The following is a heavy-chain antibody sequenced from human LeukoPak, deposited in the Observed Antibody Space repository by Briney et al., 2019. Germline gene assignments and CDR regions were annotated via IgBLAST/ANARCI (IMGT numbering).Heavy chain of an antibody. J-gene: IGHJ4*02. Sequence: TPSETLSLTCTVSGASISSYYWSWIRQSPGKGLEWIGYVYYSGSTKYNPSLNSRLTMSVDTSKNQFSLKLSSVTAADTAVYFCARAAMGSLFDSWGQGTLVTVSS. D-gene: IGHD5-18*01. CDR2: VYYSGST. CDR1: GASISSYY. CDR3: ARAAMGSLFDS. V-gene: IGHV4-59*01.